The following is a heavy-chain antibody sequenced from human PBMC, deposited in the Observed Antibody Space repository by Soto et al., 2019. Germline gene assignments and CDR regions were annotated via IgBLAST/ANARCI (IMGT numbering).Heavy chain of an antibody. Sequence: QVQLVQSGAEVKEPGASVRVSCKASGYTFINFDISWVRQAAGQGLEWLGWMNLGSGKTGYASKFQGRVDMTRDASTGTSHLELSSLTSDDTAVYYCARMASAGTLNWFDPWGQGTLVTVSS. CDR3: ARMASAGTLNWFDP. CDR1: GYTFINFD. V-gene: IGHV1-8*02. J-gene: IGHJ5*02. CDR2: MNLGSGKT. D-gene: IGHD6-13*01.